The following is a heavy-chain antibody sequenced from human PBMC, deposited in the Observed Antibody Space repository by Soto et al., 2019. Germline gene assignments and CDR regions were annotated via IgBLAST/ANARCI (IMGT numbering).Heavy chain of an antibody. J-gene: IGHJ5*02. V-gene: IGHV3-30*03. D-gene: IGHD3-16*01. Sequence: PGGSLRLSCVGSGFTFRHSGMHWVRQTPGRGLEWVALVSHDGTNKFYRDSVKGRFTISRDNSKDTLYLQMYSLRPEDTAVYYCARSTGHFLSWGQGIPVTVSS. CDR2: VSHDGTNK. CDR3: ARSTGHFLS. CDR1: GFTFRHSG.